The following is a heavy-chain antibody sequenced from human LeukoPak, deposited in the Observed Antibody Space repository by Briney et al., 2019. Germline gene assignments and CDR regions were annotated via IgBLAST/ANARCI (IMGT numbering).Heavy chain of an antibody. Sequence: GGSLRLSCAASGFTFSDYYMSWIRQAPGKGLEWVSYISSSGSTIYYADSVKGRFSISRDNAKNSLYLQVNSLRVEDTAVYYCARALMFRGVIIRRSKSGYFDYWGQGTLVTVSS. CDR3: ARALMFRGVIIRRSKSGYFDY. D-gene: IGHD3-10*01. CDR1: GFTFSDYY. V-gene: IGHV3-11*04. CDR2: ISSSGSTI. J-gene: IGHJ4*02.